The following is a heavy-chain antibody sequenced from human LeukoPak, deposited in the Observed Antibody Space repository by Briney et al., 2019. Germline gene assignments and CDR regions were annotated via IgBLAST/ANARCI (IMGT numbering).Heavy chain of an antibody. D-gene: IGHD1-7*01. Sequence: GASVKVSCKASGYTFTSYGISWVRQAPGQGLEWMGWISAYNGNTNYAQKLQGRVTMTTDTSTSTAYMELRSLRSDDTAVYYCAIYQTQGHNWNYGPRPLLYGFDPWGQGTLVTVSS. CDR2: ISAYNGNT. CDR1: GYTFTSYG. CDR3: AIYQTQGHNWNYGPRPLLYGFDP. V-gene: IGHV1-18*01. J-gene: IGHJ5*02.